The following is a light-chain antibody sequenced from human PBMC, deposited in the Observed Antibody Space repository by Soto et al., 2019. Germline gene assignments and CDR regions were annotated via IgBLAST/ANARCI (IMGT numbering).Light chain of an antibody. CDR1: TSNIGSNY. V-gene: IGLV1-47*01. Sequence: QSVLTQPPSASGTPGQRVTISCPGSTSNIGSNYVYWYQQLPGTAPKLLIYRNNQRPSGVPDRFSGSKSGTSVSLAISGLRSEDEADYYCATWDDSLSGYVFGAGTKVTVL. CDR3: ATWDDSLSGYV. CDR2: RNN. J-gene: IGLJ1*01.